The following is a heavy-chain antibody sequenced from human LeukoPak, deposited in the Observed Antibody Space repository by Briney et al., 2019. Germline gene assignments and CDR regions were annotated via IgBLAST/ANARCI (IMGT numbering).Heavy chain of an antibody. CDR1: GYTFTGYY. CDR3: ASVTAAGTRNFDY. V-gene: IGHV1-2*02. CDR2: INPNSGGT. J-gene: IGHJ4*02. Sequence: ASVKVSCKASGYTFTGYYLHWVRQAPGQGLEWMGWINPNSGGTSYSQKFQGRVTVTRDTSISTAYMELGRLRSDDTAVYYCASVTAAGTRNFDYWGQGTLVTVSS. D-gene: IGHD6-13*01.